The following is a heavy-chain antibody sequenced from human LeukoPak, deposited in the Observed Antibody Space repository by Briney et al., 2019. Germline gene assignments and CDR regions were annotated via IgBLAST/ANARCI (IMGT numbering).Heavy chain of an antibody. D-gene: IGHD1-26*01. Sequence: GGSLRLSCAASGFTFSYYYMTWARQAPGKGLEWVADIRHDGSENYYVDSVQGRFTISRDNAKNSLYLQMNSLRAEDTAVYYCARYRDWEWEVSYMDVWGKGTTVTVSS. CDR2: IRHDGSEN. CDR1: GFTFSYYY. J-gene: IGHJ6*03. V-gene: IGHV3-7*01. CDR3: ARYRDWEWEVSYMDV.